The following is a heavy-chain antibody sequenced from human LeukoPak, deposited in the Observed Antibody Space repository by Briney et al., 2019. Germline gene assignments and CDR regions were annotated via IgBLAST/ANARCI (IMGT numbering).Heavy chain of an antibody. CDR1: GFTFSTYA. V-gene: IGHV3-23*01. J-gene: IGHJ6*04. CDR3: AELGITMIGGV. CDR2: ISGSGGST. Sequence: GGSLRLSCAASGFTFSTYAMNWVRQAPGKGLEWVSSISGSGGSTYYADSVKGRFTISRDNSKNTLYLQMNSLRAEDTAVYYCAELGITMIGGVWGKGTTVTISS. D-gene: IGHD3-10*02.